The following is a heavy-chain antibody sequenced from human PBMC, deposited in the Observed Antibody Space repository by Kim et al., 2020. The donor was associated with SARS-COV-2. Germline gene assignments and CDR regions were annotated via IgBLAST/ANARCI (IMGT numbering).Heavy chain of an antibody. CDR1: GGSISSSSYY. J-gene: IGHJ6*02. D-gene: IGHD3-22*01. Sequence: SETLSLTCTVSGGSISSSSYYWGWIRQPPGKGLEWIGSIYYSGSTYYNPSLKSRVTISVDTSKNQFSLKLSSVTAADTAVYYCARVWGLYYYDSSDKRGYGMDVWGQGTTVTVSS. V-gene: IGHV4-39*07. CDR2: IYYSGST. CDR3: ARVWGLYYYDSSDKRGYGMDV.